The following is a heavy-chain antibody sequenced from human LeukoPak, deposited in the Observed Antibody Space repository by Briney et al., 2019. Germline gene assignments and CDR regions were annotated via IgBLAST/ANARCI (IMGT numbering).Heavy chain of an antibody. V-gene: IGHV4-59*01. CDR2: IYYSGST. CDR3: ARFLYSSSYAFDI. CDR1: GGSISSYY. Sequence: SETLSLTCTVSGGSISSYYWSWTRQPPGKGLEWIGYIYYSGSTNYNPSLKSRVTISVDASKNQSSLKLSSVTAADTAVYYCARFLYSSSYAFDIWGQGTMVTVSS. D-gene: IGHD6-13*01. J-gene: IGHJ3*02.